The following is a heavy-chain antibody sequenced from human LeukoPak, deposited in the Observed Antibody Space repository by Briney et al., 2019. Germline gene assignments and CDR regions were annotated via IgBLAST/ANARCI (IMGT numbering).Heavy chain of an antibody. Sequence: SETLSLTCTVSGGSISSSSYYWGWIRQPPGKGLEWIGSMSHNRGTYYNPSLKSRVTISMDTSKNQISLRLTSVTAADTAVYYCASYYASGVSAYNYYGMDVWGKGTTVTVSS. CDR2: MSHNRGT. V-gene: IGHV4-39*01. J-gene: IGHJ6*04. D-gene: IGHD3-10*01. CDR1: GGSISSSSYY. CDR3: ASYYASGVSAYNYYGMDV.